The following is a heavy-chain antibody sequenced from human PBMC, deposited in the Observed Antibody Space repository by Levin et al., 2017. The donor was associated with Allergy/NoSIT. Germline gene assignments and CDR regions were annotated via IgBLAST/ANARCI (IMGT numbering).Heavy chain of an antibody. V-gene: IGHV3-66*02. J-gene: IGHJ6*03. Sequence: HGESLKISCAASGFTVRSHYMSWVRQAPGKGLEWVSLIYSGGSKYYADSVKGRFTLSRDDSKNTLFLQINSLRPDDTAVYYCARTHYDILTSYMDVWGKGTTVTVSS. CDR1: GFTVRSHY. CDR2: IYSGGSK. CDR3: ARTHYDILTSYMDV. D-gene: IGHD3-9*01.